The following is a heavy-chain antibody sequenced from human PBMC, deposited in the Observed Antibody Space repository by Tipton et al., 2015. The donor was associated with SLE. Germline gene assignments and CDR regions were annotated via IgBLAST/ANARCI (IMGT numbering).Heavy chain of an antibody. V-gene: IGHV4-59*01. Sequence: TLSLTCTVSGGSISSYYWSWIRQPPGKGLEWIGYIYYSGSTNYNPSLKSRVTISVDTSKNQFSLKLRSVTAADTAVYYCAGAWQGYCSGGTCYVLDYWGQGTLVTVSS. J-gene: IGHJ4*02. CDR2: IYYSGST. CDR3: AGAWQGYCSGGTCYVLDY. D-gene: IGHD2-15*01. CDR1: GGSISSYY.